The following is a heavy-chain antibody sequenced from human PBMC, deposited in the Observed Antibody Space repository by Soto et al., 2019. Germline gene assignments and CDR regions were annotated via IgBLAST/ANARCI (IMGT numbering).Heavy chain of an antibody. CDR3: ARDGGGSFNFDY. J-gene: IGHJ4*02. CDR1: GGSISSGGYY. Sequence: SETLSLTCTVSGGSISSGGYYWSWIRQHPGKGLEWIGYIYYSGSTYYNPSLKSRVTISVDTSKNQFSLKLSSVTAADTAVYYCARDGGGSFNFDYWGQGTLVTVSS. V-gene: IGHV4-31*03. CDR2: IYYSGST. D-gene: IGHD1-26*01.